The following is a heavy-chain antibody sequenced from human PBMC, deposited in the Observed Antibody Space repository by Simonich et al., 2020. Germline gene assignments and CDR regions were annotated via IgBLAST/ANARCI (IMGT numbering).Heavy chain of an antibody. CDR2: IAAYNGNS. J-gene: IGHJ3*02. CDR1: GYTFTSYG. V-gene: IGHV1-18*01. CDR3: ARSTTGTTAFDI. D-gene: IGHD1-1*01. Sequence: QIQLVQSGAEVKKPGSSVKVSCKASGYTFTSYGISWVRQAPGQGLEWMGWIAAYNGNSNEAQKLQGRVTMTTDTSTSSAYMELRSLRSDDTAVYYCARSTTGTTAFDIWGQGTMVTVSS.